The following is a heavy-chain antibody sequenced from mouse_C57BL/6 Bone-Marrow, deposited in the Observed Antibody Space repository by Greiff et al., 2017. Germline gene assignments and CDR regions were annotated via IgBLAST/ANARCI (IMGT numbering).Heavy chain of an antibody. V-gene: IGHV5-4*01. D-gene: IGHD1-1*01. CDR1: GFTFSSYA. Sequence: EVQVVESGGGLVKPGGSLKLSCAASGFTFSSYAMSWVRQTPEKRLEWVATISDGGSYTYYPDNVKGRFTISRDNAKNNLYLQMSHLKSEDTAMYYCANYGSSRYWYFDVWGTGTTVTVSS. CDR3: ANYGSSRYWYFDV. CDR2: ISDGGSYT. J-gene: IGHJ1*03.